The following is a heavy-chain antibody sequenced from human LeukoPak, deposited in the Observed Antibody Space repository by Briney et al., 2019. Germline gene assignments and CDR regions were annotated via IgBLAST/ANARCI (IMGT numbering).Heavy chain of an antibody. CDR3: ARHGLRPSSSSTSLYYYYYYMDV. D-gene: IGHD6-6*01. J-gene: IGHJ6*03. V-gene: IGHV5-51*01. CDR2: IYPGDSDT. Sequence: GESLKISCKGSGYSLTSYWIGWVRQMPGKGLEWMGIIYPGDSDTRYSPSFQGQVTISADKSISTAYLQWSSLKASDTAMYYCARHGLRPSSSSTSLYYYYYYMDVWGKGTTVTVSS. CDR1: GYSLTSYW.